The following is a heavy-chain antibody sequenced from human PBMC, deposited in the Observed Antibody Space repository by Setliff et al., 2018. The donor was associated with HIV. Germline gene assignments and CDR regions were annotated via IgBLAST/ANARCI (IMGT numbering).Heavy chain of an antibody. CDR2: INSKTDGGTT. Sequence: PGGSLRLSCAASGFTFSNAWLSWVRQAPGKGLEWVGRINSKTDGGTTDYAAPVKGRFTISRDDSKKTLYLQVNSLKTEDTAVYYCTLSSPYYESLDYWGQGTLVTVSS. V-gene: IGHV3-15*01. CDR3: TLSSPYYESLDY. J-gene: IGHJ4*02. D-gene: IGHD3-22*01. CDR1: GFTFSNAW.